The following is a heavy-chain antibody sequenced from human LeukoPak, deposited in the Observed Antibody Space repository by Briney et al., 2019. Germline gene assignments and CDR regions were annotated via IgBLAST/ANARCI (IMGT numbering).Heavy chain of an antibody. CDR1: GGSISSYY. Sequence: SETLSLTCTVSGGSISSYYWSWIRQPPGKGLEWIGYIYYSGSTDYNPSLKSRVTISVDTSKNQFSLKLSSVTAADTAVYYCAGHHPRNTVDFWGQGTLVTVSS. J-gene: IGHJ4*02. D-gene: IGHD2/OR15-2a*01. V-gene: IGHV4-59*08. CDR2: IYYSGST. CDR3: AGHHPRNTVDF.